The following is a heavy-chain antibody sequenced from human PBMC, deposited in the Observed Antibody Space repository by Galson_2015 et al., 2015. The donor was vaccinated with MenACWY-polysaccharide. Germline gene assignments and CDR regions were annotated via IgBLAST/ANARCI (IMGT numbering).Heavy chain of an antibody. CDR2: TYYRSKWCN. Sequence: CAISGDSVSNYSAAWNWIRQSPSRGLEWLGRTYYRSKWCNDYAVSVKSRITINPDTSKKQFSLQLNSVTPEDTAVYYCARENSYHYVMDVWGQGTTVAVSS. CDR3: ARENSYHYVMDV. CDR1: GDSVSNYSAA. V-gene: IGHV6-1*01. J-gene: IGHJ6*02.